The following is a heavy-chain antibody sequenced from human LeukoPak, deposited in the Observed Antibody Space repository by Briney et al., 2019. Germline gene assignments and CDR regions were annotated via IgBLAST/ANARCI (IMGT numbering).Heavy chain of an antibody. CDR1: GYTFTSYG. V-gene: IGHV1-18*01. D-gene: IGHD3-22*01. CDR3: ANPRYDSSGYYYVD. Sequence: ASVKVSCKASGYTFTSYGISWVRQAPGQGLEWMGWISAYNGNTNYAQKFQGRVTITRDTSASTAYMELSSLRSEDTAVYYCANPRYDSSGYYYVDWGQGTLVTVSS. J-gene: IGHJ4*02. CDR2: ISAYNGNT.